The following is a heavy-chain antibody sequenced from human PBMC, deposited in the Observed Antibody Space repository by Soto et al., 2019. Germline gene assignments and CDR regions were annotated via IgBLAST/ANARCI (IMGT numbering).Heavy chain of an antibody. D-gene: IGHD3-9*01. CDR3: ARRGRYFDWLLIEYSYGMDV. CDR1: GGSFSGYY. J-gene: IGHJ6*02. V-gene: IGHV4-34*01. CDR2: INHSGST. Sequence: PSETLSLTCAVYGGSFSGYYWSWIRQPPGKGLEWIGEINHSGSTNYNPSLKSRVTISVDTSKNQFSLKLSSVTAADTAVYYCARRGRYFDWLLIEYSYGMDVWGQGTTVTVSS.